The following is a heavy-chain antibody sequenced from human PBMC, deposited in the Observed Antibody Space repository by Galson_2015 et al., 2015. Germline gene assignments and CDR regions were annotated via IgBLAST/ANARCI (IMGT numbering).Heavy chain of an antibody. D-gene: IGHD6-13*01. V-gene: IGHV3-74*01. J-gene: IGHJ3*02. CDR1: GFTFSSYW. CDR2: INSDGSTT. Sequence: SLRLSCAASGFTFSSYWMHWVRQAPGTGLVWVSRINSDGSTTTCADSVTGRFTISRDNAKNTLYLQMDSLRAEDTAVYYCARGGQQGFYFDIWGQGTMVIVSS. CDR3: ARGGQQGFYFDI.